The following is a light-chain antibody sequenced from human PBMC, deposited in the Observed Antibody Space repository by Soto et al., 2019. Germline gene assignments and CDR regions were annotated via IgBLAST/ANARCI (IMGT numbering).Light chain of an antibody. CDR2: AAS. CDR1: QGISTY. CDR3: QKYNSAPHT. V-gene: IGKV1-27*01. Sequence: DIQMTQSPSSLSASVGDRVTITCRASQGISTYLAWYQQKPGKVPKLLIYAASTLQSGVPSRFSGSVSGTDFTLTISSLQPEDVATYYCQKYNSAPHTFGQGTKLEIK. J-gene: IGKJ2*01.